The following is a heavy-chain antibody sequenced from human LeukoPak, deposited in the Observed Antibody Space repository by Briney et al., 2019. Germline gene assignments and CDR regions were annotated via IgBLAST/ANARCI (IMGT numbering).Heavy chain of an antibody. J-gene: IGHJ4*02. CDR2: MKPNSGNT. Sequence: ASVKVSCKASGYTFTSYDINWVRQATGQGLEWMGWMKPNSGNTGYAQKFQGRVTITRNTSISTAYMELSRLRSDDTAVYYCARDPIVVVPAATNFDYWGQGTLVTVSS. CDR1: GYTFTSYD. CDR3: ARDPIVVVPAATNFDY. D-gene: IGHD2-2*01. V-gene: IGHV1-8*03.